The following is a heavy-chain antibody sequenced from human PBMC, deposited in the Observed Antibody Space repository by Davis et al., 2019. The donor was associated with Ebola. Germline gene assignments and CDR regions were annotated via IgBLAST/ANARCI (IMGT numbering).Heavy chain of an antibody. V-gene: IGHV1-46*01. CDR1: GYTFTSYY. J-gene: IGHJ3*02. CDR2: INPSGGST. CDR3: ARDQGYYGSGSFLDAFDI. Sequence: ASVKVSCKASGYTFTSYYMHWVRQAPGQGLEWMGIINPSGGSTSYAQKFQGRVTMTRDTSTSTVYMELSSLRSEDTAVYYCARDQGYYGSGSFLDAFDIWGQGTMVTVSS. D-gene: IGHD3-10*01.